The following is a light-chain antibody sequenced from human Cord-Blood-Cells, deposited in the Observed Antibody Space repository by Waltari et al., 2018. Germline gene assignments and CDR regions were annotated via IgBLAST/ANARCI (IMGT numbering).Light chain of an antibody. CDR1: KLGEMS. V-gene: IGLV3-1*01. J-gene: IGLJ1*01. Sequence: SYELTQPPSVSVSPGQTASIPRSGAKLGEMSAGWYQQKPGQTPVLVIYQDSKRPSGIPERFSGSNSGNTATLTISGTQAMDEADYYCQAWDSSTSGVFGTGTKVTVL. CDR2: QDS. CDR3: QAWDSSTSGV.